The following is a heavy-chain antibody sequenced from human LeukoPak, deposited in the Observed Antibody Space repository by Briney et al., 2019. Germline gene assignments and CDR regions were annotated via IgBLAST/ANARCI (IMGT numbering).Heavy chain of an antibody. J-gene: IGHJ4*02. V-gene: IGHV4-4*02. CDR3: ASWVGYSGSYLPRN. D-gene: IGHD1-26*01. CDR1: GGSISSDHW. CDR2: IHHSGST. Sequence: SGTLSLTCAVSGGSISSDHWWSWVRQPPGKGLEWIGEIHHSGSTNYNPSLKSRVTISVDKSKNQFSLKLSSVTAADTAVYYCASWVGYSGSYLPRNWGQGTLVTVSS.